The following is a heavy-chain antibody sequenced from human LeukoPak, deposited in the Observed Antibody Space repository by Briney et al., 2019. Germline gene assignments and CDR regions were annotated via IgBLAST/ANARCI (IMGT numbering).Heavy chain of an antibody. V-gene: IGHV4-39*07. CDR1: GDSISSTNYY. Sequence: SETLSLTCTVSGDSISSTNYYWGWIRQPPGKGLEWLGSIYYSGSTYYNPSLKSRVTISVDTSKNQFSLKLSSVTAADTAVYYCARDRGYSYGSYFDYWGQGTLVTVSS. D-gene: IGHD5-18*01. CDR3: ARDRGYSYGSYFDY. CDR2: IYYSGST. J-gene: IGHJ4*02.